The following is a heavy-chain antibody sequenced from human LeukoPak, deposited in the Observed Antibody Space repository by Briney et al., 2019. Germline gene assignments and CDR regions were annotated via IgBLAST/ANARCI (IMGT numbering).Heavy chain of an antibody. Sequence: PSETLSLTCAVYGGSFSGYYWSWIRQPPGKGLEWIGEINHSGGTNYNPSLKSRVTISVDTSKNQFSLKLSSVTAADTAVYYCASTTHCSSTSCYGPGVDYWGQGTLVTVSS. D-gene: IGHD2-2*01. CDR2: INHSGGT. CDR1: GGSFSGYY. J-gene: IGHJ4*02. CDR3: ASTTHCSSTSCYGPGVDY. V-gene: IGHV4-34*01.